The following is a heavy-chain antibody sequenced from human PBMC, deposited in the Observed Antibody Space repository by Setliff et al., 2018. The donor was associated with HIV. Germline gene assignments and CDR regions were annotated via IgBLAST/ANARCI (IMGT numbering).Heavy chain of an antibody. V-gene: IGHV3-48*04. CDR3: ATDVDTATVFWGSHYLDY. Sequence: GGSLRLSCAASGFTFSTYNMNWVRQAPGKGLEWVSYISSSSDSIYYADSVRGRFTVSRDNAKNSLYLQMNILRAEDTAVYYCATDVDTATVFWGSHYLDYWGQGTLVT. J-gene: IGHJ4*02. D-gene: IGHD5-18*01. CDR2: ISSSSDSI. CDR1: GFTFSTYN.